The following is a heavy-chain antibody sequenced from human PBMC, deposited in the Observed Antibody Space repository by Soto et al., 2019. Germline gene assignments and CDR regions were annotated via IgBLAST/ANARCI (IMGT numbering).Heavy chain of an antibody. J-gene: IGHJ4*02. Sequence: EVQLEESGGTLVQPGGSLRLSCAASGLTFSNYWMSWVRQAPGKGLEWVANIKQDGREKYYVDSVRGRFTISRDNAKNSLYLQMSSLRAEDTAVYYCTKVVGLGGQDWGQGTLVNVSS. D-gene: IGHD1-26*01. CDR3: TKVVGLGGQD. V-gene: IGHV3-7*01. CDR2: IKQDGREK. CDR1: GLTFSNYW.